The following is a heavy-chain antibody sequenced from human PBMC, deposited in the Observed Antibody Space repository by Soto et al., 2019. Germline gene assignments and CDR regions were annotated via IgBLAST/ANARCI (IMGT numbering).Heavy chain of an antibody. CDR2: IKSRSGGGTT. J-gene: IGHJ4*02. D-gene: IGHD3-10*01. CDR3: TTGVY. V-gene: IGHV3-15*07. Sequence: EVQLVESGGGFVEPGGSLRLSCEASGFANFSKAWMYWVRQAPGKGLEWVGHIKSRSGGGTTGYAAPVQGRFSISRDDSANTLFLQMNSLKVEETAFYYCTTGVYWGQGTLATVSS. CDR1: GFANFSKAW.